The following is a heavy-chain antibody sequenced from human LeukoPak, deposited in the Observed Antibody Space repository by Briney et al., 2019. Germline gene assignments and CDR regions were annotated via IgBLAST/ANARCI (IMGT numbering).Heavy chain of an antibody. CDR3: AKEDGYSYGFS. CDR1: GFTVSSNY. D-gene: IGHD5-18*01. CDR2: IYSGGST. Sequence: GGSLRLSCAASGFTVSSNYMNWVRQAPGKGLEWVSVIYSGGSTYYADSVKGRFTISRDNSKNTLYLQMNSLRAEDTAVYYCAKEDGYSYGFSWGQGTLVTVSS. J-gene: IGHJ4*02. V-gene: IGHV3-66*01.